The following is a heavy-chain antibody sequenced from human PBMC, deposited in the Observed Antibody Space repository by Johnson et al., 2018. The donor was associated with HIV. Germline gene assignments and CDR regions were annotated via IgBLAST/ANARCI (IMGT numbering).Heavy chain of an antibody. V-gene: IGHV3-30*04. D-gene: IGHD6-13*01. CDR1: GFTFSSYA. J-gene: IGHJ3*02. CDR3: ARDQAAAGGEAFDI. CDR2: ISYDGSNK. Sequence: QVQLVESGGGVVQPGRSLRLSCAASGFTFSSYAMHWVRQAPGKGLEWVAVISYDGSNKYYADSVKGRFTISRDSPKNTLNLQMNSLRTEDTAVYYCARDQAAAGGEAFDIWGQGTMVTVSS.